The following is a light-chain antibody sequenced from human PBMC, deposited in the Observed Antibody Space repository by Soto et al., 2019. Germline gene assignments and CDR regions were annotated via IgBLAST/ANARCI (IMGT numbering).Light chain of an antibody. CDR3: QQYGGSPWT. CDR1: HTISSSY. Sequence: EIVLTQSPGTLSLSPGERATLSCRASHTISSSYLAWYQQKPGQAPRLLIYGFSRRATGIPDRFGGSGSETDFTLTISRLEPEDFAVYYCQQYGGSPWTFGQGTKVDIK. CDR2: GFS. V-gene: IGKV3-20*01. J-gene: IGKJ1*01.